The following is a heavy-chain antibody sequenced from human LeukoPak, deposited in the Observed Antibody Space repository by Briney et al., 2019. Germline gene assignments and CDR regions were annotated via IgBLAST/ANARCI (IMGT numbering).Heavy chain of an antibody. V-gene: IGHV3-9*01. CDR2: ISWNSGSI. Sequence: GRSLRLSCAASGFTFDDYAMPWVRQAPGKGLEWVSGISWNSGSIGYADSVKGRFTISRDNAKNSLYLQMNSLRAEDTALYYCASTRRDGYNRYFDYWGQGTLVTVSS. CDR1: GFTFDDYA. CDR3: ASTRRDGYNRYFDY. D-gene: IGHD5-24*01. J-gene: IGHJ4*02.